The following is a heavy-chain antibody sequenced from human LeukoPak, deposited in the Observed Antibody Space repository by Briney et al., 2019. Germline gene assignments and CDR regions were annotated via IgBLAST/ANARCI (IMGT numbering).Heavy chain of an antibody. CDR3: ARAYDSRGYWPEYFPH. V-gene: IGHV3-53*04. Sequence: GSLRLSCAASGFTFSGCWMSSVRQAPGKGLEWVSIIYGGGSTYYADSVNGRFTISRHNSKNTLFLQMNSLRTEDTAVYYCARAYDSRGYWPEYFPHWGQGTLVTVSS. J-gene: IGHJ1*01. CDR1: GFTFSGCW. D-gene: IGHD3-22*01. CDR2: IYGGGST.